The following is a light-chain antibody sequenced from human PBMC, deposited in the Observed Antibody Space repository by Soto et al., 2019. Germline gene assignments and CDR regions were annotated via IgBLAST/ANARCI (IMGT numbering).Light chain of an antibody. Sequence: TQSPSSLSASVGDRVTITCRASQSVTSSQLAWYQQKPGQAPRLLIYGTFTRATGIPDRFSGSGSGTDFSLTISRLEPEDFAVYYCQQYGSSQITFGQGTLLE. V-gene: IGKV3-20*01. J-gene: IGKJ5*01. CDR2: GTF. CDR3: QQYGSSQIT. CDR1: QSVTSSQ.